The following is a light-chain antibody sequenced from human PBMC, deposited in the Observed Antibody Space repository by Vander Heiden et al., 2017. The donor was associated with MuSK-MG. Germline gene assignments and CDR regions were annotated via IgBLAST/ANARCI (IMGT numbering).Light chain of an antibody. V-gene: IGKV1-39*01. CDR3: QECYSTPQT. CDR1: QSISSY. Sequence: DIQMTQSPSSLSASVGDRVTITCRASQSISSYLNWYQQKPGKAPKLLIYAASSLQSGVPSRFSRSGSGTDFTLTMSRLQPEDFATYYCQECYSTPQTFGQESNVE. CDR2: AAS. J-gene: IGKJ1*01.